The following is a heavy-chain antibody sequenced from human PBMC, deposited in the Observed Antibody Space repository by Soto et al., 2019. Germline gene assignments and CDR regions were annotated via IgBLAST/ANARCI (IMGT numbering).Heavy chain of an antibody. CDR2: ISGFNGNA. J-gene: IGHJ4*02. V-gene: IGHV1-18*01. CDR1: GYTFTSKG. D-gene: IGHD1-26*01. CDR3: ARGAVQQGFAY. Sequence: ASVKASCKASGYTFTSKGITWVQQAPGQGLEWLGWISGFNGNAKYAQNFHGRLTLTTDTATSTAYMELKSLRNDDTAVYYCARGAVQQGFAYWGQGSLVTVSS.